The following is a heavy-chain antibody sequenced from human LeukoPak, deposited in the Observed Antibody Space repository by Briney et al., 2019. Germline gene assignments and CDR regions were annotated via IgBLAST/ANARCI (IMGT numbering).Heavy chain of an antibody. D-gene: IGHD3-10*01. CDR3: ARIPITMVRGVIYYYYYYGMDV. Sequence: SVKVSCKASGYTFTSYDINWVRQATGQGLEWMGRIIPIFGTANYAQKFQGRVTITADESTSTAYMELSSLRSEDTAVYYCARIPITMVRGVIYYYYYYGMDVWGQGTTVTVSS. V-gene: IGHV1-69*13. J-gene: IGHJ6*02. CDR1: GYTFTSYD. CDR2: IIPIFGTA.